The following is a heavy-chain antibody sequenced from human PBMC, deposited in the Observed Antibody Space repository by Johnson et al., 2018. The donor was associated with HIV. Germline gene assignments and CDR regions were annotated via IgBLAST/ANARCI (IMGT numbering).Heavy chain of an antibody. CDR2: INSDGSST. J-gene: IGHJ3*02. Sequence: VQLVESGGDLVQPGGSLRLSCVGSGFTFSTNWMHWVRQAPGKGLVWVSRINSDGSSTSYADSVKGRFTISRDNAKNTLYLKMNSLRHEDMAMYYCAKEGDYRVSFGHYSSDAFDMWGQGTMVTVSS. CDR1: GFTFSTNW. CDR3: AKEGDYRVSFGHYSSDAFDM. D-gene: IGHD2-15*01. V-gene: IGHV3-74*01.